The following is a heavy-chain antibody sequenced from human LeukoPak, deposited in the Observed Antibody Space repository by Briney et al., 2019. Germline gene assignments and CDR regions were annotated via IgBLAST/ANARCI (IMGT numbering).Heavy chain of an antibody. CDR2: ISGSGGST. Sequence: PGGSLRLSCAASGFTFSSYAMSWVRQAPGKGLEWVSAISGSGGSTYYADSVKGRFTSSRDNSKNTLYLQMHSLRAEDTAVYYCAKVVHIVVVNDAFDIWGQGTMVTVSS. D-gene: IGHD2-21*01. CDR1: GFTFSSYA. J-gene: IGHJ3*02. CDR3: AKVVHIVVVNDAFDI. V-gene: IGHV3-23*01.